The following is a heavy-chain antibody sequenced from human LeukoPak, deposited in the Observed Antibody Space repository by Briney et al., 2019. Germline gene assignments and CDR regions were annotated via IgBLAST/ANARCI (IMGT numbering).Heavy chain of an antibody. Sequence: GGSLRLSCAASGFTFYDYAMHWVRQAPGKGLEWVSGISWNSGSIGYADSVKGRFTISRDNAKNTLYLQMNSLRAEDTAVYYCAMVTTLDYWGQGTLVTVSS. CDR1: GFTFYDYA. CDR2: ISWNSGSI. J-gene: IGHJ4*02. CDR3: AMVTTLDY. V-gene: IGHV3-9*01. D-gene: IGHD5-18*01.